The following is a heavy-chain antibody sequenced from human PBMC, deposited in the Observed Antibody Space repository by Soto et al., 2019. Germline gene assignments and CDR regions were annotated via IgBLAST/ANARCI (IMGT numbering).Heavy chain of an antibody. CDR3: AKVFAGGYYIFYYYGMDV. V-gene: IGHV3-30*18. CDR1: GFTFSSYG. CDR2: ISYDGSNK. Sequence: GGSLRLSCAASGFTFSSYGMHWVRQAPGKGLEWVAVISYDGSNKYYADSVKGRFTISRDNSKNTLYLQMNSLRAEDTAVYYCAKVFAGGYYIFYYYGMDVWGQGTTFTVSS. J-gene: IGHJ6*02. D-gene: IGHD3-3*01.